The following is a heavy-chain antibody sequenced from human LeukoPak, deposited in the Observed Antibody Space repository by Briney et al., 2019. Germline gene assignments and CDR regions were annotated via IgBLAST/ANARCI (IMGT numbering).Heavy chain of an antibody. J-gene: IGHJ4*02. CDR3: ARDLWGDSSGYYPY. D-gene: IGHD3-22*01. V-gene: IGHV1-69*13. CDR1: RGTSSSYA. CDR2: IIPIFGTA. Sequence: SVKVSCKASRGTSSSYAISWVRQAPGQGLEWMGGIIPIFGTANYAQKFQGRVTITADESTSTAYMELSSLRSEDTAVYYCARDLWGDSSGYYPYWGQGTLVTVSS.